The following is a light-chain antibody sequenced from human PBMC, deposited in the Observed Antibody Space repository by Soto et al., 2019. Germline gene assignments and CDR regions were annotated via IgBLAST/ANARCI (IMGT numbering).Light chain of an antibody. V-gene: IGLV2-23*01. CDR3: CSYAGSSTSWV. J-gene: IGLJ3*02. CDR1: SSDAGNYNF. CDR2: EDS. Sequence: QAVVTQPASVSGSPGQSITISCTGTSSDAGNYNFVSWYQQHPGKAPKVIIYEDSTRPSGVSNRISGSKSGNTASLTISGLQAEDEADYYCCSYAGSSTSWVFGGGTQLTVL.